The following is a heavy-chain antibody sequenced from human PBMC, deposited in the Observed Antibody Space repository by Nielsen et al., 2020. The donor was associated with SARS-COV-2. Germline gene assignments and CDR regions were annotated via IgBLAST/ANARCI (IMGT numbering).Heavy chain of an antibody. Sequence: GESLKISCAASGFTFSSYGMHWVRQAPGRGLEWVAVISYDGSNKYYADSVKCRFTISRDNSKNTLYLKMNSLRVEDTAVYYCAKDADYWGQGTLVTVSS. J-gene: IGHJ4*02. CDR3: AKDADY. CDR1: GFTFSSYG. V-gene: IGHV3-30*18. CDR2: ISYDGSNK.